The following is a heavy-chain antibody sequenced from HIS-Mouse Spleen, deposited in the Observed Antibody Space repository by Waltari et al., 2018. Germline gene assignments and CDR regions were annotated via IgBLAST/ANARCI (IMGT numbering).Heavy chain of an antibody. CDR3: AREIPYSSSWYDWYFDL. CDR1: GGSISRSISY. J-gene: IGHJ2*01. CDR2: IYYSGST. D-gene: IGHD6-13*01. V-gene: IGHV4-39*07. Sequence: QLQLQESGPGLVKPSETLSLTCTVSGGSISRSISYRGWLRQPPGKGLGWIGSIYYSGSTYYNPSLKSRVTISVDTSKNQFSLKLSSVTAADTAVYYCAREIPYSSSWYDWYFDLWGRGTLVTVSS.